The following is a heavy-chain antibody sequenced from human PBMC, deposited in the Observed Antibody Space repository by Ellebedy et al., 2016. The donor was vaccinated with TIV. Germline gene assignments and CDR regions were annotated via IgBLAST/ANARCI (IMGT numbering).Heavy chain of an antibody. CDR1: GYTFTSYY. J-gene: IGHJ5*02. V-gene: IGHV1-46*01. CDR3: AREYYYDKTDGWFDP. Sequence: AASVKVSCKASGYTFTSYYMHWVRQAPGQGLEWMGIINPSGGSTSYAQKFQGRVTMTRDTSTSTVYMELSSLRSEDTAVYYCAREYYYDKTDGWFDPWGQGTLVTVSS. CDR2: INPSGGST. D-gene: IGHD3-22*01.